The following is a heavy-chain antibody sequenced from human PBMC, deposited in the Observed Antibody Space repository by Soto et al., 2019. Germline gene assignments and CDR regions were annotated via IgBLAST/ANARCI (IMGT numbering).Heavy chain of an antibody. J-gene: IGHJ3*02. Sequence: GASVKVSCKASGYTFTGYYMHWVRQAPGQGLEWMGWINPNSGGTNYAQKFQGWVTMTRDTSISTAYMELSRLRSDDTAVYYCARWYYYGSGSYYAFDIWCQGTMVTGSS. CDR2: INPNSGGT. V-gene: IGHV1-2*04. CDR3: ARWYYYGSGSYYAFDI. D-gene: IGHD3-10*01. CDR1: GYTFTGYY.